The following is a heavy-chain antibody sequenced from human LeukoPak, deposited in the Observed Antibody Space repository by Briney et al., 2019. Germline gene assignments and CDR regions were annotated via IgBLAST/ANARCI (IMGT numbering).Heavy chain of an antibody. D-gene: IGHD3-9*01. CDR1: GFTFSSYS. Sequence: PGGSLRLSCAASGFTFSSYSMNWVRQAPGKGLEWVSSISSSSSYIYYADSVKGRFTISRDNAKNSLYLQMNSLRAEDTAVYYCAKTSTHFDWLLLPSYFDYWGQGTLVTVSS. CDR3: AKTSTHFDWLLLPSYFDY. V-gene: IGHV3-21*04. CDR2: ISSSSSYI. J-gene: IGHJ4*02.